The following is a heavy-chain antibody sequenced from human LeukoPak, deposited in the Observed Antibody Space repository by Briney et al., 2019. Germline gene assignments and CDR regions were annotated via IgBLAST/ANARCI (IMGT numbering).Heavy chain of an antibody. D-gene: IGHD2-2*01. CDR1: GFTFSSYG. CDR3: AKEYCSSTSCLSYYYYYHGMDV. Sequence: GRSLRLSCAASGFTFSSYGMHWVRQAPGKGLEWVAVISYDGSNKYYADSVKGRFTISRDNSKNTLYLQMNSLRAEDTAVYYCAKEYCSSTSCLSYYYYYHGMDVWGQGTTVTVSS. J-gene: IGHJ6*02. CDR2: ISYDGSNK. V-gene: IGHV3-30*18.